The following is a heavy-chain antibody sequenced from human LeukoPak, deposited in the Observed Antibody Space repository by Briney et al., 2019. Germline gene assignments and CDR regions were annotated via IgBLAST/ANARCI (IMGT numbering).Heavy chain of an antibody. CDR2: IFSNDEK. J-gene: IGHJ6*02. CDR1: GFSLSNARMG. CDR3: ARTRSEGYYYGMDV. Sequence: SGPTLVKPTETLTLTCTVSGFSLSNARMGVSWIRQPPGKALEWLAHIFSNDEKSYSTSLKSRLTISKDTSKSQVVLTMTNMDPVDTATYYCARTRSEGYYYGMDVWGQGTTVTVSS. V-gene: IGHV2-26*01.